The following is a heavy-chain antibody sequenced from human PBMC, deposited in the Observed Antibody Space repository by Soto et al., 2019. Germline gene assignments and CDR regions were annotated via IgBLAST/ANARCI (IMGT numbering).Heavy chain of an antibody. CDR1: SFSAYY. D-gene: IGHD3-22*01. CDR2: INHRGGT. Sequence: SFSAYYWSWIRQPPGKGLEWIGEINHRGGTSYNPSLKSRVTISVDTSKSQFSLKLTSVTAADRAVYYCARGSVDTVDSSGFYDYWGQGTPVTVSS. CDR3: ARGSVDTVDSSGFYDY. J-gene: IGHJ4*02. V-gene: IGHV4-34*01.